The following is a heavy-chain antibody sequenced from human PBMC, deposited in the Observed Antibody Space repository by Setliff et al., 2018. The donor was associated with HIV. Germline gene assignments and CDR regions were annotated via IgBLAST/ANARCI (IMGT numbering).Heavy chain of an antibody. D-gene: IGHD2-15*01. V-gene: IGHV4-38-2*01. CDR1: GYSISSGSY. CDR2: IYQSGNT. J-gene: IGHJ5*02. CDR3: AAATTLLSPRA. Sequence: LTCAVSGYSISSGSYWSWMRQPPGKGLEWIGSIYQSGNTNYNPSLESRLTISVDTAKNQFSLKLSSVTAADTAVYYCAAATTLLSPRAWGQGTLVTVSS.